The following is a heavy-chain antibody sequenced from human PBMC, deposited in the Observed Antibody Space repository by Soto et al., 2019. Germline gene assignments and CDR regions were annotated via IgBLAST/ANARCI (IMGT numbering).Heavy chain of an antibody. J-gene: IGHJ6*02. CDR3: ARVCWDPSSTSSAGMDV. Sequence: VGSLRLSCAASGFTFSSYSMNWVRQAPGNGLEWVSSISSSSSYIYYADSVKGRFTISRDNAKNSLYLQMNSLRAEDTAVYYCARVCWDPSSTSSAGMDVWGQGTTVTVSS. CDR2: ISSSSSYI. V-gene: IGHV3-21*01. D-gene: IGHD2-2*01. CDR1: GFTFSSYS.